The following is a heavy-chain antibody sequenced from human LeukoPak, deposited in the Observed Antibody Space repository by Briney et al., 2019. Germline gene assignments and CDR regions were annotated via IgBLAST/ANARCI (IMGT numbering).Heavy chain of an antibody. CDR1: GFTFSTYA. CDR3: ARGRNAGVPYYSDY. CDR2: INSAGTSK. V-gene: IGHV3-21*01. D-gene: IGHD2-8*01. Sequence: GGCPRLSCAASGFTFSTYAINLVRPAPGKRLEWGSSINSAGTSKKYADSLTGLFTICRDNGKYSLFLQLSSLRDEDTAVYYCARGRNAGVPYYSDYWGQVTLVTVSS. J-gene: IGHJ4*02.